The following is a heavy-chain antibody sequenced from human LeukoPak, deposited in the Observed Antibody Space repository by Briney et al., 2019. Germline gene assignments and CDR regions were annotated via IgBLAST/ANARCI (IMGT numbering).Heavy chain of an antibody. CDR2: IKEDGSKK. Sequence: GGSLRLSCVASGFSFRNYWMSWVRQAPGKGLEWVANIKEDGSKKNHLESVKGRFTISRDNAKNFLYLQMNSLRVEDTALYYCARDGDGRGEDFDFWGQGILVTVSS. CDR1: GFSFRNYW. V-gene: IGHV3-7*01. CDR3: ARDGDGRGEDFDF. J-gene: IGHJ4*02. D-gene: IGHD4-17*01.